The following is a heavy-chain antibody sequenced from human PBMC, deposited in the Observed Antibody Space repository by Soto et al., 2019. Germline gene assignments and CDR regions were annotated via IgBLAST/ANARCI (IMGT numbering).Heavy chain of an antibody. D-gene: IGHD3-22*01. Sequence: SETLSLTCTVSGGSISSGDYYWSWIRQPPGKGLEWIGYIYYSGSTYYTPSLKSRVTISVDTSKNQFSLKLSSVTAADTAVYYCASGSTYYYDSSGYQDNWFDPWGQGTLVTVSS. CDR3: ASGSTYYYDSSGYQDNWFDP. CDR1: GGSISSGDYY. CDR2: IYYSGST. V-gene: IGHV4-30-4*01. J-gene: IGHJ5*02.